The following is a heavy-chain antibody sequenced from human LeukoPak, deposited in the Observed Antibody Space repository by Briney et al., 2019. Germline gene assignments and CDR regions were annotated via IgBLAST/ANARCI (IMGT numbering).Heavy chain of an antibody. D-gene: IGHD2-2*02. Sequence: GGSLRLSCAASGFTFSSYSMNWVRQAPGKGLEWVAFIRYDGSNKYYADSVKGRFTTSRDNSKNTLYLQMNSLRAEDTAVYYCAKDPYCSSTSCYIGGGHFDYWGQGTLVTVSS. CDR3: AKDPYCSSTSCYIGGGHFDY. CDR1: GFTFSSYS. V-gene: IGHV3-30*02. CDR2: IRYDGSNK. J-gene: IGHJ4*02.